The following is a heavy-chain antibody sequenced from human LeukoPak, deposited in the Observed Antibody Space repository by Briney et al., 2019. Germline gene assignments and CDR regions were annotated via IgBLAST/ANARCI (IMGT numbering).Heavy chain of an antibody. J-gene: IGHJ4*02. Sequence: GASVKVSCKASGYTFTSYGISWVRQAPGQGLEWMGWISAYNGNTNYAQKLQGRVTMTRDTSTSTVYMELSSPRSEDTAVYYCARDLYDSSGSYPDYWGQGTLVTVSS. CDR1: GYTFTSYG. CDR2: ISAYNGNT. CDR3: ARDLYDSSGSYPDY. V-gene: IGHV1-18*01. D-gene: IGHD3-22*01.